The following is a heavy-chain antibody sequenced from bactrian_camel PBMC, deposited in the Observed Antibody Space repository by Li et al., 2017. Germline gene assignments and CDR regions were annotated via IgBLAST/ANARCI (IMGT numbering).Heavy chain of an antibody. D-gene: IGHD1*01. V-gene: IGHV3S1*01. CDR3: AADLGPCQVRGRNLVPRPTTFGY. J-gene: IGHJ6*01. CDR1: GYTNRRNR. Sequence: HVQLVESGGGSVPAGGSLTLSCAASGYTNRRNRMAWVRQAPGKGREGVATINGVGWPLYADSVKGRFTISKDNAKNTLYLQMNSLKPEDTAMYYCAADLGPCQVRGRNLVPRPTTFGYWGQGTQVTVS. CDR2: INGVGWP.